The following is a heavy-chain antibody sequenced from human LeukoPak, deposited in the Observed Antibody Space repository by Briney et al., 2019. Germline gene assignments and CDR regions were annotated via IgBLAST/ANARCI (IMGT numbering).Heavy chain of an antibody. J-gene: IGHJ4*02. Sequence: SETLSLTCTVSGGSISSYYWSWIRQPAGKGLEWIGYIYYSGSTNYNPSLKSRVTISVDTSKNQFSLKLSSVTAADTAVYYCASSDILTGYYTVDYWGQGTLVTVSS. V-gene: IGHV4-59*08. D-gene: IGHD3-9*01. CDR1: GGSISSYY. CDR3: ASSDILTGYYTVDY. CDR2: IYYSGST.